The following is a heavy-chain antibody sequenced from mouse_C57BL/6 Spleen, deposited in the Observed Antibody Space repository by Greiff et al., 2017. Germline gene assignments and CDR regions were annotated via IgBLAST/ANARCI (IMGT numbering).Heavy chain of an antibody. J-gene: IGHJ2*01. CDR1: GFNINDYY. Sequence: VQLQQSGAELVRPGASVKLSCTASGFNINDYYMHWVKQRPEQGLEWIGRIDPEDGDTEYAPKFQGKATMTADTSSNTAYLQLSSLTSEDTAVYYCTTSYGSRAFDYWGQGTTLTVSS. CDR2: IDPEDGDT. CDR3: TTSYGSRAFDY. D-gene: IGHD1-1*01. V-gene: IGHV14-1*01.